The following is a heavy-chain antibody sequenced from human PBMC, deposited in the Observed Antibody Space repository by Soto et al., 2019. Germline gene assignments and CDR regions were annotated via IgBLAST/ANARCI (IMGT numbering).Heavy chain of an antibody. CDR3: ATGGTYFDY. V-gene: IGHV4-4*07. Sequence: QVQLKESGPGLVKPSETLSLTCTVSGGSISSYYCRWIRQAAGKVLEWIGRIHNSVCPNYNTSLKCRVTMSADTSKNQFSLKLTSVTSADTAVYYCATGGTYFDYWGQGTLVTVSS. CDR1: GGSISSYY. J-gene: IGHJ4*02. CDR2: IHNSVCP.